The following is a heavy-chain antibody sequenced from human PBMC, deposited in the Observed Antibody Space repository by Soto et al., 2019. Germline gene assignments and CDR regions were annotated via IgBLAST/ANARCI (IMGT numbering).Heavy chain of an antibody. Sequence: PGGSLRLSCAASGFTFSSYGMHWVRQAPGKGLEWVAVISYDGSNKYYADSVKGRFTISRDNSKNTLYLQMNSLRAEDTAVYYCANWDYYDSSGYLDYWGQGTLVTV. CDR2: ISYDGSNK. J-gene: IGHJ4*02. D-gene: IGHD3-22*01. V-gene: IGHV3-30*18. CDR3: ANWDYYDSSGYLDY. CDR1: GFTFSSYG.